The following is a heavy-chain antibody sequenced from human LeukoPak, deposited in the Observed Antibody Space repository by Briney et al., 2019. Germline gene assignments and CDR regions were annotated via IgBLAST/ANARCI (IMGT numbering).Heavy chain of an antibody. V-gene: IGHV4-59*08. CDR2: IYHSGST. D-gene: IGHD3-22*01. Sequence: SETLSLTCTVSGGTISSYYWSWIRQPAGKGLEWIGSIYHSGSTYYNPSLKSRITISLDTSKNQFSLKLSSVTAADTAVYYCARIVVVIRGSLYYFDYWGQGTLVTVSS. CDR3: ARIVVVIRGSLYYFDY. CDR1: GGTISSYY. J-gene: IGHJ4*02.